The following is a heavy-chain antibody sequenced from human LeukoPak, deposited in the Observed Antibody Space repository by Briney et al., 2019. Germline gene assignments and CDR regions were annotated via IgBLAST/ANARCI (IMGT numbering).Heavy chain of an antibody. CDR2: INWNGGST. CDR1: GFTFDDYG. D-gene: IGHD3-22*01. CDR3: ARFLGGYDSSGPYYFDY. J-gene: IGHJ4*02. Sequence: PGGSLRLSCAASGFTFDDYGMSWVRQAPGKGLELVSGINWNGGSTGYADSVKGRFTISRDNAKNSLYLQMNSLRAEDTALYYCARFLGGYDSSGPYYFDYWGQGTLVTVSS. V-gene: IGHV3-20*04.